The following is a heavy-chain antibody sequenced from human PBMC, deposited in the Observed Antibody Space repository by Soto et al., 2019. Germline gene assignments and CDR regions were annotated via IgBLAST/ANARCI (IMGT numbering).Heavy chain of an antibody. CDR1: GGTFSSYA. CDR2: IIPIFGTA. J-gene: IGHJ4*02. CDR3: ARDESRGYCSGGSCYSFY. V-gene: IGHV1-69*13. D-gene: IGHD2-15*01. Sequence: SVKVSCKASGGTFSSYAISWVRQAPGQGLEWMGGIIPIFGTANYAQKFQGRVTTTADESTSTAYMELSSLRSEDTAVYYCARDESRGYCSGGSCYSFYWGQGTLVTVSS.